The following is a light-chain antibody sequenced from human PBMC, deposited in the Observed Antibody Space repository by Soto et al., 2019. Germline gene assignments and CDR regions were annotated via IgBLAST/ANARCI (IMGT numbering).Light chain of an antibody. Sequence: EIVMTQSPATLSVSPGERATLSCRASQSVSSNLAWYQQKPGQAPRLLIYGASTRATGIPARFSGSGSGTEFTLTISSLQSEDFAVYYCQQYNNWPCTFGQGTKVEIK. J-gene: IGKJ1*01. CDR3: QQYNNWPCT. CDR1: QSVSSN. V-gene: IGKV3-15*01. CDR2: GAS.